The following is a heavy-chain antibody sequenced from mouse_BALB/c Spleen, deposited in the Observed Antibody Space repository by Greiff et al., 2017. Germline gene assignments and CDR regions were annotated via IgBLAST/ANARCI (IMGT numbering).Heavy chain of an antibody. CDR3: ARDYDLGAMDD. Sequence: EVKVVESGGGLVQPGGSLRLSCATSGFTFSDFYMEWVRQPPGKRLEWIAASRNKANDYTTEYSASVKGRFIVSRDTSQSILYLQMNALRAEDTAIYYCARDYDLGAMDDWGQGTSVTVSS. V-gene: IGHV7-1*02. D-gene: IGHD2-12*01. CDR1: GFTFSDFY. J-gene: IGHJ4*01. CDR2: SRNKANDYTT.